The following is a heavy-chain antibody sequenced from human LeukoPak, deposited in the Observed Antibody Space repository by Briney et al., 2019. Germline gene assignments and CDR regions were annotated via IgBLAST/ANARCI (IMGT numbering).Heavy chain of an antibody. D-gene: IGHD3-22*01. V-gene: IGHV1-18*01. Sequence: ASVKVSCKASGYTFTTYGISWVRQAPGQGLEWMGWISTYNGNINYAQKVQGRVTMTTDTSTSTAYMELRNLRSDDTAVYYCARGYYDSSAGTGGWFDPWGQGTLVTVSS. CDR1: GYTFTTYG. CDR3: ARGYYDSSAGTGGWFDP. J-gene: IGHJ5*02. CDR2: ISTYNGNI.